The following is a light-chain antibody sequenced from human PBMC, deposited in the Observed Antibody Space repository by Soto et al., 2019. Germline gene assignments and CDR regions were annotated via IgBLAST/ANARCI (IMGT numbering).Light chain of an antibody. J-gene: IGKJ1*01. Sequence: EIVFTHSPGTLSLSPEERAIPPFTASHSVTSNLAWYQQKPGQAPRLLIYGASSRASGIPARFSGSGSGTEFTLTISSLQADDFATYYCQQYYSDWTFGQGTKVDIK. CDR3: QQYYSDWT. V-gene: IGKV3-15*01. CDR2: GAS. CDR1: HSVTSN.